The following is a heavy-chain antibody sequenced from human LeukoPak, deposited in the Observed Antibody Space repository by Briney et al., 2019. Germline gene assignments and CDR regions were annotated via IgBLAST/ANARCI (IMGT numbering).Heavy chain of an antibody. D-gene: IGHD1-26*01. CDR2: IDHSGTT. V-gene: IGHV4-59*08. Sequence: SETLSLTCTVSGASISSYYWSWVRQPPGKELDWIGYIDHSGTTHYNPSLKSRVTISVDTSKNQFSLRLSSVTAADTAVYFCARHGGSYSFDHWGQGTPVTVSS. J-gene: IGHJ4*01. CDR3: ARHGGSYSFDH. CDR1: GASISSYY.